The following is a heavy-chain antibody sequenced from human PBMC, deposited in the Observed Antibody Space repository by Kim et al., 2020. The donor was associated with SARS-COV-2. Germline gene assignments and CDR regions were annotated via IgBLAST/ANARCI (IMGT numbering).Heavy chain of an antibody. CDR2: IYPGDSTT. D-gene: IGHD6-19*01. J-gene: IGHJ4*02. Sequence: GESLKISCKGSGYSFTSYWIGWVRQMPGKGLEWMGMIYPGDSTTRYSPSFQGQVTVSVDKSISTAYLQWNSLEAPDTAMYYCARTQERTFSTGWYAGYWGQGTLVTVSS. V-gene: IGHV5-51*01. CDR1: GYSFTSYW. CDR3: ARTQERTFSTGWYAGY.